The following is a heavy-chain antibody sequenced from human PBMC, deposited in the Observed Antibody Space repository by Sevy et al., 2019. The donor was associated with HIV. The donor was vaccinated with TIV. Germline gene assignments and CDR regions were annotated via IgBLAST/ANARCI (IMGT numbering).Heavy chain of an antibody. CDR1: GYSFTEFY. J-gene: IGHJ4*02. V-gene: IGHV1-46*01. D-gene: IGHD1-1*01. CDR2: IKPNDDFI. CDR3: ARDVSLGTTDRFYFDY. Sequence: ASVKVSCKASGYSFTEFYMHWVRQAPGQGLEWMGIIKPNDDFIRYAQRFQGRITMTRDASTRTVYMELSSLRSEDTAMYYCARDVSLGTTDRFYFDYWGQGTLVTVSS.